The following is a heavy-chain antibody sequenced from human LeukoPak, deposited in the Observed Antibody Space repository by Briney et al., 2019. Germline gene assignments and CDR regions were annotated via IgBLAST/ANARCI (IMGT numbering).Heavy chain of an antibody. V-gene: IGHV3-66*02. CDR1: GFTLRSYT. J-gene: IGHJ4*02. CDR3: AKDRPIAVRDSPNY. CDR2: IYSGGST. D-gene: IGHD6-19*01. Sequence: GGSLRLSCAASGFTLRSYTMNWVRQAPGKGLEWVSVIYSGGSTYYADSVKGRFTISRDNSKNTLYLQMNSLRAEDTAVYYCAKDRPIAVRDSPNYWGQGTLVTVSS.